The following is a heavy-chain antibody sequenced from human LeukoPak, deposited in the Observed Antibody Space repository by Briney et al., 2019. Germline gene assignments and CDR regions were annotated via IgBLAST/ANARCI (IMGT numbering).Heavy chain of an antibody. V-gene: IGHV3-7*01. Sequence: PGGALRLSCAVSGFNFGSYWMSWVRQAPGKGLEWVANINQDGGDTYYVASVKGRFTISRDNAKKSLNLQLNSLRAEDTAVYYCARISRSRRSLDYWGQGTLVTVS. D-gene: IGHD1-26*01. CDR2: INQDGGDT. CDR3: ARISRSRRSLDY. CDR1: GFNFGSYW. J-gene: IGHJ4*02.